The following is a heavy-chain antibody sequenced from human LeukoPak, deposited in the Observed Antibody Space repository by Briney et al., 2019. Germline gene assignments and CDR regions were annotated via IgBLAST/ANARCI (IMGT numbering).Heavy chain of an antibody. D-gene: IGHD6-6*01. J-gene: IGHJ3*02. V-gene: IGHV3-9*03. CDR3: AKDIGKARGAFDI. CDR2: ISWNSGSI. CDR1: GFTFDDYA. Sequence: GRSLRLSCATSGFTFDDYAMHWVRQAPGKGLEWVSGISWNSGSIGYADSVKGRFTISRDNAKNSLYLQMNSLRAEDMALYYCAKDIGKARGAFDIWGQGTMVTVSS.